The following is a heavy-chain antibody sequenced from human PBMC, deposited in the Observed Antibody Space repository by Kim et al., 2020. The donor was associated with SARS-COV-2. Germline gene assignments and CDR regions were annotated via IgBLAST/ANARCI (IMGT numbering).Heavy chain of an antibody. CDR3: ARSEDLVATNAFDI. D-gene: IGHD5-12*01. V-gene: IGHV1-69*13. J-gene: IGHJ3*02. CDR2: IIPIFGTA. Sequence: SVKVSCKASGGTFSSYAISWVRQAPGQGLEWMGGIIPIFGTANYAQKFQGRVTITADESTSTAYMELSSLRSEDTAVYYCARSEDLVATNAFDIWGQGTMVTVSS. CDR1: GGTFSSYA.